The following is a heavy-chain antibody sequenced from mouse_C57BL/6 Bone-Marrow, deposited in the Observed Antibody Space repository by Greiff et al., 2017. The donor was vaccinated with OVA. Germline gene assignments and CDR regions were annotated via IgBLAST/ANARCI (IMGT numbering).Heavy chain of an antibody. V-gene: IGHV5-6*01. CDR2: ISSGGSYT. CDR3: ARHGTTVVARYFDV. CDR1: GFTFSSYG. J-gene: IGHJ1*03. D-gene: IGHD1-1*01. Sequence: EVKVVESGGDLVKPGGSLKLSCAASGFTFSSYGMSWVRQTPDKRLEWVATISSGGSYTYYPDSVKGRFTISRDNAKNTLYLQMSSLKSEDTAMYYCARHGTTVVARYFDVWGTGTTVTVSS.